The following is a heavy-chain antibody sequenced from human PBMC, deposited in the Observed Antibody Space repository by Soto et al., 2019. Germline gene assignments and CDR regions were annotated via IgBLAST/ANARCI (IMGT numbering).Heavy chain of an antibody. CDR2: ISRSSTTI. Sequence: GGSLRLSCAASGFTFSSYSMNWVRQAPGKGLEWVSYISRSSTTIYYADSVRGRFTISRDNAKNSLYLQMNSLRDEDTAVYYCASRGKEAIIITTPFSPFDYWGQGTLVTVSS. CDR1: GFTFSSYS. V-gene: IGHV3-48*02. J-gene: IGHJ4*02. CDR3: ASRGKEAIIITTPFSPFDY. D-gene: IGHD3-22*01.